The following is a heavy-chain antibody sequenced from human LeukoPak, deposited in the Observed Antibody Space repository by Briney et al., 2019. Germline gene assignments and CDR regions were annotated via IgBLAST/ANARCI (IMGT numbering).Heavy chain of an antibody. V-gene: IGHV3-23*01. CDR3: ATRAPYYFDY. CDR2: ITGSGAST. Sequence: GGSLRLSCAASGFTSSNSGMSWVRQAPGKGLEWVSSITGSGASTYYADSVKGRFTISRDNSKNTLYLQMNSLKAEDTALYYCATRAPYYFDYWGQGTLVTVSS. CDR1: GFTSSNSG. D-gene: IGHD3-16*01. J-gene: IGHJ4*02.